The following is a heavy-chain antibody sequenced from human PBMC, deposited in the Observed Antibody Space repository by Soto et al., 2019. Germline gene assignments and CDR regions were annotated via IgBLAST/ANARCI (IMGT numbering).Heavy chain of an antibody. D-gene: IGHD3-22*01. Sequence: HPGGSLRLSCAASGFTFSSYAMSWVRQAPGKGLEWVSAISGSGGSTYYADSVKGRFTISRDNSKNTLYLQMNSLRAEDTAVYYCAKDLPIYDSSGYGMDVWGQGTTVTVSS. V-gene: IGHV3-23*01. J-gene: IGHJ6*02. CDR2: ISGSGGST. CDR3: AKDLPIYDSSGYGMDV. CDR1: GFTFSSYA.